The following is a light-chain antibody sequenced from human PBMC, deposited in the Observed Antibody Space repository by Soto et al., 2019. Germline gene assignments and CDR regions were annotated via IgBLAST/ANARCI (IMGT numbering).Light chain of an antibody. J-gene: IGLJ3*02. CDR3: ASWDDTLNGPV. V-gene: IGLV1-44*01. CDR1: SSNIGRNS. Sequence: QSVLTQPPSASGTPGQRVTIFCSGSSSNIGRNSVYWYQQLPGTAPKLLIYFSDQRSSGVPDRFSASTSGTSASLAISGLQSEDEADYYCASWDDTLNGPVFGGGTKVTVL. CDR2: FSD.